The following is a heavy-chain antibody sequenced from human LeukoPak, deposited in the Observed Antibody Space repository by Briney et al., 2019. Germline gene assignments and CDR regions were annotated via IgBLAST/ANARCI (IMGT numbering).Heavy chain of an antibody. CDR1: GFTFSSYE. J-gene: IGHJ2*01. CDR3: TSQYSSGWFVSKRDSNWYFDL. Sequence: GGSLRLSCAASGFTFSSYEMNWVRQAPGKGLEWVSYISSSGSTIYYADSVKGRFTIFMDNAKNSLFLQKNMLRDQDPAVYYCTSQYSSGWFVSKRDSNWYFDLWGRGTLVTVSS. V-gene: IGHV3-48*03. CDR2: ISSSGSTI. D-gene: IGHD6-19*01.